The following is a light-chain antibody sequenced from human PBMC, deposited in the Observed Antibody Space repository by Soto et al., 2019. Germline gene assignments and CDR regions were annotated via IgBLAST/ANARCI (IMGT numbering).Light chain of an antibody. V-gene: IGKV1-5*01. CDR1: QSISSW. CDR3: QQYNSYSRT. Sequence: IKMYQSPSTLSATVGDRVTITCRASQSISSWLAWYQQKPGKAPKLLIYDASSLESGVPSRFSGSGSGTEFTLTISSLQPDDFATYYCQQYNSYSRTFGQGTKVDIK. J-gene: IGKJ1*01. CDR2: DAS.